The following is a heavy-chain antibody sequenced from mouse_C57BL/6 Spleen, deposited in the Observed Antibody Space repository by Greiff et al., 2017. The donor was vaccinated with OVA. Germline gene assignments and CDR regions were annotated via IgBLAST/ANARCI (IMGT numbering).Heavy chain of an antibody. CDR3: ARHRTGTGFAY. Sequence: EVQLVESGGGLVQPGGSLKLSCAASGFTFSDYYMYWVRQTPEKRLEWVAYISNGGGSTYYPDTVKGRFTISRDNAKNTLYLQMSRLKSEDTAMYYCARHRTGTGFAYWGQGTLVTVSA. D-gene: IGHD4-1*01. V-gene: IGHV5-12*01. CDR2: ISNGGGST. J-gene: IGHJ3*01. CDR1: GFTFSDYY.